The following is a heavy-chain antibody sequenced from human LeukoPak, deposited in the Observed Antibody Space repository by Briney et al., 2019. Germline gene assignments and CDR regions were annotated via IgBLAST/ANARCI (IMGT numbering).Heavy chain of an antibody. V-gene: IGHV1-69-2*01. Sequence: ASVKVSCKASGNTFTEYYMHWVQQAPGKGLEWMGRVDAEDGETIFAEKFQGRVTITVDTSTDTATMELSSLRSEDTAVYYCAREVSGPGASLYGDYLIRYYYYGMDVWGQGTTVTVSS. D-gene: IGHD4-17*01. CDR1: GNTFTEYY. J-gene: IGHJ6*02. CDR2: VDAEDGET. CDR3: AREVSGPGASLYGDYLIRYYYYGMDV.